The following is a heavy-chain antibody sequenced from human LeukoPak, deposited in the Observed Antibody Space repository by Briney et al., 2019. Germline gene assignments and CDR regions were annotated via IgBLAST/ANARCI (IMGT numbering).Heavy chain of an antibody. CDR3: ARAGYYYDSSGYYPLGLGRIPRTPWFDP. Sequence: QTGGSLRLSRSASGFTFSTLPMHWVRQAPGKGLEYVSGSSSNGGSTYYADSVKGRFTISRDNSKNTLYLQMNSLRAEDTAVYYCARAGYYYDSSGYYPLGLGRIPRTPWFDPWGQGTLVTVSS. CDR2: SSSNGGST. CDR1: GFTFSTLP. D-gene: IGHD3-22*01. J-gene: IGHJ5*02. V-gene: IGHV3-64*04.